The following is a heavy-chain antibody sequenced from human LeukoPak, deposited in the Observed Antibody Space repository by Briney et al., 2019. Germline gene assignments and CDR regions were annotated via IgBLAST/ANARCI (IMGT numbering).Heavy chain of an antibody. J-gene: IGHJ5*02. CDR1: GGSFSGYY. D-gene: IGHD5-12*01. CDR2: INHSGST. V-gene: IGHV4-34*01. CDR3: ARVVATIRSKWFDP. Sequence: PSETLSLTCAVYGGSFSGYYWSWIRQPPGKGLEWIGEINHSGSTNYNPSPKSRVTISVDTSKNQFSLKLSSVTAADTAVYYCARVVATIRSKWFDPWGQGTLVTVSS.